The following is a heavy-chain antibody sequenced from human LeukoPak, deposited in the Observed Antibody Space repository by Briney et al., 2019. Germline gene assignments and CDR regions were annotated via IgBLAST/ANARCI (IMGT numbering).Heavy chain of an antibody. Sequence: GGSLRLSCGASGFNFCGYWMNWVRQAPGKGLEWVANIKQDGSQKYYVDSVRGRFTISRDNARNSLSLQMNSLRAEGTAVYYCARDRGFSDGYNFDYWGQGTLVTVSS. CDR2: IKQDGSQK. D-gene: IGHD5-18*01. CDR1: GFNFCGYW. V-gene: IGHV3-7*03. CDR3: ARDRGFSDGYNFDY. J-gene: IGHJ4*02.